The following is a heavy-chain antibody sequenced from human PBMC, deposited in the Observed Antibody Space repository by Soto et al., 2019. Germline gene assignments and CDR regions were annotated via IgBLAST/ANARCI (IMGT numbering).Heavy chain of an antibody. Sequence: QVQLQESGPRLVQPSETLSLICSVSGGSISGYYWSWIRQPAGKGLEWIGRIYGSGSVDYHPSLKRRVTMSVGPSKDHLSPKLSSGTAADTAGYYFAGSHSNQLRFGGGFDPWGQGILVTVSA. J-gene: IGHJ5*02. CDR1: GGSISGYY. CDR2: IYGSGSV. D-gene: IGHD3-16*01. V-gene: IGHV4-4*07. CDR3: AGSHSNQLRFGGGFDP.